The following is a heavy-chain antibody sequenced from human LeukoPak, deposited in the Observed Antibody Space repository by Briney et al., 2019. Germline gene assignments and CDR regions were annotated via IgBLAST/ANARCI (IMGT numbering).Heavy chain of an antibody. Sequence: QPGGSLRLSCAASGFTFSSYSVNWVRQAPGKGLEWVSYISSSSSTIYYADSVKGRFTISRDNAKNSLYLQMNSLRAEDTAVYYCARSGSGSSWYYFDYWGQGTLVTVSS. J-gene: IGHJ4*02. CDR2: ISSSSSTI. CDR1: GFTFSSYS. D-gene: IGHD1-26*01. CDR3: ARSGSGSSWYYFDY. V-gene: IGHV3-48*01.